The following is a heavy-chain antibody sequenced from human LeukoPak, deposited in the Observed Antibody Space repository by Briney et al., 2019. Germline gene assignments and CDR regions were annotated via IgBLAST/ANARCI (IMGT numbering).Heavy chain of an antibody. CDR3: ATITALVVTVFDY. Sequence: SETLSLTCTVSGGSISSYYWSWIRQPPGKGLEWIGYIYYSGSTNYNPSLKSRVTISVDTSKNQFSLKLSSVTAADTAVYYCATITALVVTVFDYWGQGTLVTVSS. CDR1: GGSISSYY. CDR2: IYYSGST. D-gene: IGHD2-21*02. V-gene: IGHV4-59*01. J-gene: IGHJ4*02.